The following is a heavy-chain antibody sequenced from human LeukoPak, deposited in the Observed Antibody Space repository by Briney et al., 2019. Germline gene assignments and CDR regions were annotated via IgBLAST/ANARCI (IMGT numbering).Heavy chain of an antibody. J-gene: IGHJ4*02. CDR1: GYTFTSYD. CDR3: ARTGLGYYDSSGYSEIVY. D-gene: IGHD3-22*01. CDR2: MNPNSGNT. Sequence: ASVKVSCKASGYTFTSYDINWVRQATGQGLEWMGWMNPNSGNTGYAQKFQGRVTMTRSTSISTAYMELSSLRSEDTAVYYCARTGLGYYDSSGYSEIVYWGQGTLVTVSS. V-gene: IGHV1-8*01.